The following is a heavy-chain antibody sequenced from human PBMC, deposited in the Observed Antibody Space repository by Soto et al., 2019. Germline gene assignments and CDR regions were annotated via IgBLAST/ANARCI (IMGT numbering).Heavy chain of an antibody. Sequence: QVQLVQSGAEVKKPGSSVKVSCKASGGTFSSYAISWVRQAPGQGLEWMGGIIPIFGTANYAQKFQGRVTITADESTSTAYMELSSLRSEDTAVYYCARTLRLGEFPLSWFDPWGQGTLVTVSS. CDR2: IIPIFGTA. V-gene: IGHV1-69*01. J-gene: IGHJ5*02. D-gene: IGHD3-16*01. CDR3: ARTLRLGEFPLSWFDP. CDR1: GGTFSSYA.